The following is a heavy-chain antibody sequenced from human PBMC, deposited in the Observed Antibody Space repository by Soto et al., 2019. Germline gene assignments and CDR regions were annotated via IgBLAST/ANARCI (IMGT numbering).Heavy chain of an antibody. V-gene: IGHV3-23*01. Sequence: EVQLLESGGGLVQPGGSLRLSCAASGFTFSSYAMSWVRQAPGKGLEWVSAISGSGGSTYYADSVKGRFTISRDNSKNTLYLQMNSLRAEDTAVYYCAKESGLVSFPWVVAAISIFDYWGQGTLVTVSS. CDR1: GFTFSSYA. D-gene: IGHD2-15*01. CDR3: AKESGLVSFPWVVAAISIFDY. J-gene: IGHJ4*02. CDR2: ISGSGGST.